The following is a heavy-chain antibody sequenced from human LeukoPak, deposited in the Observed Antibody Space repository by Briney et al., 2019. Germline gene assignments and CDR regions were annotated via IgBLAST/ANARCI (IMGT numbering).Heavy chain of an antibody. V-gene: IGHV1-24*01. CDR1: GYTLTELS. CDR2: FDPEDGET. CDR3: ATLSRLDDVVTAIAYFDY. Sequence: VASVKVSCKVSGYTLTELSMHWVRQAPGKGLEWMGGFDPEDGETIYAQKFQGRVTMTEDTSTDTAYMELGSLRSEDTAVYYCATLSRLDDVVTAIAYFDYWGQGTLVTVSS. D-gene: IGHD2-21*02. J-gene: IGHJ4*02.